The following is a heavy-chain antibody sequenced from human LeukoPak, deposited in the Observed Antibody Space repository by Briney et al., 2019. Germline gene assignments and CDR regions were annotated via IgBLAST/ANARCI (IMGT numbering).Heavy chain of an antibody. CDR1: GGSISSYY. Sequence: PSETLSLTCTVSGGSISSYYWSWIRQPPGKGLEWIGYIYYSGCTNYNPSLKSRVTISVDTSKNQFSLKLSSVTAADTAVYYCARGGRSRGSMSFYYMDVWGKGATVTVSS. CDR3: ARGGRSRGSMSFYYMDV. J-gene: IGHJ6*03. CDR2: IYYSGCT. V-gene: IGHV4-59*01. D-gene: IGHD3-10*01.